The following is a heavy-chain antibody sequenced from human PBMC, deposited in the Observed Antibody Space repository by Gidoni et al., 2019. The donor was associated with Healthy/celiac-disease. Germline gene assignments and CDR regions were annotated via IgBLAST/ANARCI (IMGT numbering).Heavy chain of an antibody. J-gene: IGHJ4*02. CDR3: ARGRRVVVVPAAIYYFDY. V-gene: IGHV1-8*01. D-gene: IGHD2-2*01. Sequence: KFQGRVTMTRNTSISTAYMELSSLRSEDTAVYYCARGRRVVVVPAAIYYFDYWGQGTLVTVSS.